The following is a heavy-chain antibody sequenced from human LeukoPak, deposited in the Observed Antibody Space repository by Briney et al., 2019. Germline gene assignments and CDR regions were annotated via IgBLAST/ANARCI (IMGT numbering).Heavy chain of an antibody. D-gene: IGHD6-13*01. J-gene: IGHJ4*02. Sequence: GGSLRLSCAASGLTVSSNYMSWVRQAPGKGLEWVGFIRSKAYGGTTEYAASVKGRFTISRDDSKSIAYLQMNSLKTEDTAVYYCTRSIAPFGYWGQGTLVTVSS. CDR1: GLTVSSNY. V-gene: IGHV3-49*04. CDR3: TRSIAPFGY. CDR2: IRSKAYGGTT.